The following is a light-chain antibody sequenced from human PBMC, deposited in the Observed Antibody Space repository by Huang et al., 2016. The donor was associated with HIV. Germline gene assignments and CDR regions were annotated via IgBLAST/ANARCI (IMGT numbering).Light chain of an antibody. Sequence: DIVMTQSPDSLAVSLGERATINCKSSQSVLYSYDKKNYLAWYQQKVGQPPKLLMYCASTRETGVPARFSGSGSGTNFTLSISGLQAEDVALYFCQQSYGRQPTFGQGTKVEIK. CDR2: CAS. CDR1: QSVLYSYDKKNY. J-gene: IGKJ1*01. CDR3: QQSYGRQPT. V-gene: IGKV4-1*01.